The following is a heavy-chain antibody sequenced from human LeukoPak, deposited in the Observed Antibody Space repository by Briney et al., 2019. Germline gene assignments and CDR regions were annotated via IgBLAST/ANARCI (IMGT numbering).Heavy chain of an antibody. V-gene: IGHV3-21*01. CDR2: ISSSSSYI. J-gene: IGHJ3*02. CDR1: GFTFSSYS. CDR3: ARALGSGSPDAFDI. D-gene: IGHD1-26*01. Sequence: GGSLRLSCAASGFTFSSYSMNWVRQAPGKGLEWVSSISSSSSYIYYADSVKGRFTISRDNAKNSLYLQMNSLRAEDTAVYHCARALGSGSPDAFDIWGQGTMVTVSS.